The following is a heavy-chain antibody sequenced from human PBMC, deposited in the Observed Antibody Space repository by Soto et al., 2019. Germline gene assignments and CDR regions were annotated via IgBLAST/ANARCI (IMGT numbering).Heavy chain of an antibody. J-gene: IGHJ6*03. V-gene: IGHV4-34*01. D-gene: IGHD3-10*01. Sequence: ETLSLTCAVYGGSFSGYYWSWIRQPPGKGLEWIGEINHSGSTNYNPSLKSRVTISVDTSKNQFSLKLSSVTAADTAVYYCARSRFTMVRGVIPYYMDVWGKGTTVTVSS. CDR3: ARSRFTMVRGVIPYYMDV. CDR1: GGSFSGYY. CDR2: INHSGST.